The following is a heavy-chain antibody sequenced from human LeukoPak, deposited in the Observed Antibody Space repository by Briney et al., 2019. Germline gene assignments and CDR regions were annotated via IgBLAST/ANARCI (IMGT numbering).Heavy chain of an antibody. Sequence: ASVKVSCKASGYTFTGYYMHWVRQAPGQGLEWMGWINPNSGGTNYAQKFQGRVTMTRDTSISTAYMELSRLRSGDTAVYYCAREWRIAARNFDYWGQGTLVTVSS. CDR1: GYTFTGYY. CDR2: INPNSGGT. J-gene: IGHJ4*02. CDR3: AREWRIAARNFDY. V-gene: IGHV1-2*02. D-gene: IGHD6-6*01.